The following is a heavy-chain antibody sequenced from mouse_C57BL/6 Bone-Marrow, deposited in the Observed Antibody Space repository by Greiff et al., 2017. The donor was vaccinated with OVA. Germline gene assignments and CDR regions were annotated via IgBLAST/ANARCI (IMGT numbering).Heavy chain of an antibody. CDR1: EYEFPSHD. V-gene: IGHV5-2*01. Sequence: EVMLVESGGGLVQPGESLKLSCESNEYEFPSHDMSWVRKTPEKRLELVAAINSDGGSTYYPDTMERRFIITRDNTKKTLYLQMSSLRSEDTALYYCALMVTPYYAMDYWGQGTSVTVSS. J-gene: IGHJ4*01. CDR3: ALMVTPYYAMDY. CDR2: INSDGGST. D-gene: IGHD2-3*01.